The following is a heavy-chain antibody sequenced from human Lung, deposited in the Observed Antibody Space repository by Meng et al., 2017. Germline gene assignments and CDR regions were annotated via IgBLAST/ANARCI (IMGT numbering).Heavy chain of an antibody. CDR2: INRDGTKP. V-gene: IGHV3-74*01. CDR3: TNDRLNH. D-gene: IGHD1-1*01. CDR1: GFTFTDHW. Sequence: GGSGGGFVPLGGSPALSCAASGFTFTDHWMHWVRQGPGKGLVWVSRINRDGTKPTYADSVKGRFTISRDNAKNTLYLQMNNLRAEDTAFYYCTNDRLNHWGQGALVTVSS. J-gene: IGHJ1*01.